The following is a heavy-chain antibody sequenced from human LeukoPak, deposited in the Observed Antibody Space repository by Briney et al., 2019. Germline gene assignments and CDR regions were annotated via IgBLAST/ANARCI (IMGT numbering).Heavy chain of an antibody. V-gene: IGHV3-30*02. D-gene: IGHD3-3*01. Sequence: PGGSLRLSCAASGFLFNTYGMHWVRHAPGKGLEWVAFIRYDGNNKYYADSVKGRFTISRDNSKNTLYLQMNSLRAEDTAVYYCAKLVGMDYDFWSGTVDYWGQGTLVTVSS. CDR2: IRYDGNNK. J-gene: IGHJ4*02. CDR3: AKLVGMDYDFWSGTVDY. CDR1: GFLFNTYG.